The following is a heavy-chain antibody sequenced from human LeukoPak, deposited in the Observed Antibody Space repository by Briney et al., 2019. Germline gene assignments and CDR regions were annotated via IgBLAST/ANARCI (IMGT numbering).Heavy chain of an antibody. CDR3: VKDRVAQYFDWLAHLDY. V-gene: IGHV3-64D*06. CDR1: GFTFSSYG. J-gene: IGHJ4*02. CDR2: VSTTGDST. Sequence: PTGRFLRLSCAASGFTFSSYGMHWVRQAPGKGPEYVSAVSTTGDSTYYADSVRGRFTISRDNSRNTLHLQMSSLSADDTAMYYCVKDRVAQYFDWLAHLDYWGQGTLVTVSS. D-gene: IGHD3-9*01.